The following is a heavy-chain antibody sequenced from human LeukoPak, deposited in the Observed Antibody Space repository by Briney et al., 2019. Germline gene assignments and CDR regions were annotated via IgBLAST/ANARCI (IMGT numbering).Heavy chain of an antibody. V-gene: IGHV4-34*01. Sequence: SETLSLTCAVYGGSFSGYYWSWIRQPPGKGLEWIGEINHSGSTNQNPSLKSRVTISVDTSKNQFSLKLSSVTAADTAVYYCARDLADYDILTGQTTFGYYGMDVWGQGTTVTVSS. CDR1: GGSFSGYY. CDR2: INHSGST. J-gene: IGHJ6*02. CDR3: ARDLADYDILTGQTTFGYYGMDV. D-gene: IGHD3-9*01.